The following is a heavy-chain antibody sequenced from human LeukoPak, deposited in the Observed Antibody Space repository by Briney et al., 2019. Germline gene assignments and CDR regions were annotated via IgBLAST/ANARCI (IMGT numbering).Heavy chain of an antibody. V-gene: IGHV4-59*01. CDR2: INHIGGT. J-gene: IGHJ4*02. Sequence: SETLSLTCTVSGGSISGYYWSWIRQPPGKGLEGIGYINHIGGTNYNPSLRSRVTISVDTSKNQFSLKLRSVTAADTAVYYCASEALTIFPPCFDFWGQGTLVTVSS. D-gene: IGHD3-9*01. CDR3: ASEALTIFPPCFDF. CDR1: GGSISGYY.